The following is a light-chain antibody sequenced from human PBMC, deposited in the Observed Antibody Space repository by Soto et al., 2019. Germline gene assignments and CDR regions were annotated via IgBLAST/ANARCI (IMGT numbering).Light chain of an antibody. V-gene: IGKV1-33*01. CDR1: QDINSY. CDR3: QQYDTFPVT. J-gene: IGKJ5*01. CDR2: DAF. Sequence: DIQMTQSPSSLSASVGDRVTITCQASQDINSYLSWYQQRPGKAPKLLIYDAFTLETGVPSRFSGSGFGTDFIFTISSLQPEDFATYYCQQYDTFPVTFGQGTRLEIK.